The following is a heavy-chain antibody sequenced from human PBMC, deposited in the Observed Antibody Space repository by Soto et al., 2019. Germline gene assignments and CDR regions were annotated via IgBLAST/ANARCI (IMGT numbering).Heavy chain of an antibody. D-gene: IGHD2-2*01. CDR3: ARGSFCSRSNCHLHAFDI. CDR2: VYYSGST. Sequence: SETLSLTCIVSGASISDYYWTWIRQPPGKGLEWIGYVYYSGSTTYSPSLKSRVTISVDTSKKQFSLNLTSVTAADTAVYFCARGSFCSRSNCHLHAFDIWGQGTQVTVS. V-gene: IGHV4-59*01. CDR1: GASISDYY. J-gene: IGHJ3*02.